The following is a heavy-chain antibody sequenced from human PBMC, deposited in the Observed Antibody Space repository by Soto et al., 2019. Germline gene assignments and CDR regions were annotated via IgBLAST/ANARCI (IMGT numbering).Heavy chain of an antibody. J-gene: IGHJ6*02. V-gene: IGHV4-31*03. CDR1: GGSISSGGYY. Sequence: QVQLQESGPGLVKPSQTLSLTCTVSGGSISSGGYYWSWIRQHPGKGLEWIGYTYYGWSTYYNPSLKNRVTISVATSKNPFSLKVSSVTVADTAVYYCARDARGDGMDVWGQLTTVTVSS. CDR2: TYYGWST. CDR3: ARDARGDGMDV. D-gene: IGHD3-16*01.